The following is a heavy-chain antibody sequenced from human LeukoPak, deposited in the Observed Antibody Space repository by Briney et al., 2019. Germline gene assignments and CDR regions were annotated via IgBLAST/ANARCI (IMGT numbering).Heavy chain of an antibody. Sequence: PGGSLRLSCAASGFTFSSYGMHWVRQAPGKGLEWVAVIWYDGNNKYYADSVKGRFTISRDNSKNTLYLQMNSLRAEDTAVYYCARDKRRLGNLPDYWGQGTLVTVSS. CDR1: GFTFSSYG. D-gene: IGHD7-27*01. V-gene: IGHV3-33*01. J-gene: IGHJ4*02. CDR3: ARDKRRLGNLPDY. CDR2: IWYDGNNK.